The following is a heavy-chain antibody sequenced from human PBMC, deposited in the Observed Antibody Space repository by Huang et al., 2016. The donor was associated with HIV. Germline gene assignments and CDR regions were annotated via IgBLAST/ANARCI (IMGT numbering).Heavy chain of an antibody. V-gene: IGHV3-7*01. CDR1: GFTFSIYW. D-gene: IGHD2-15*01. CDR2: IKHDGGEE. CDR3: ARVGGSHSPLGY. J-gene: IGHJ4*02. Sequence: EVQLVESGGGLVQPGGSLRLSCAASGFTFSIYWMSWVRQAPGKGLEGVANIKHDGGEEHYVDAVKGRFTISRDNAKNSVYLQMNSLRAEDTAVYYCARVGGSHSPLGYWGQGTLVTVSS.